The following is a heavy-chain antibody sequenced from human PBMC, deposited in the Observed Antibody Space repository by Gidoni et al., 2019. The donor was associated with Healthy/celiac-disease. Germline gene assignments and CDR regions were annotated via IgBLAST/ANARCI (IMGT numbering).Heavy chain of an antibody. CDR1: GFTFSSYG. Sequence: QVQLVESGGGVVQPGRSLRLSCAASGFTFSSYGMHWVRQAQGKGLEWLAVIWYDGSNKYYADSVKGRFTISRDNSKNTLYLQMNSLRAEDTAVYYCARSSFYGGNYIDYWGQGTLVTVSS. CDR2: IWYDGSNK. CDR3: ARSSFYGGNYIDY. D-gene: IGHD4-17*01. J-gene: IGHJ4*02. V-gene: IGHV3-33*08.